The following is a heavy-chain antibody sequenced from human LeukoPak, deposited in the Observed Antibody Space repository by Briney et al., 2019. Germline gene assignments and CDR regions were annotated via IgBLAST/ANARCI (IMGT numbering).Heavy chain of an antibody. J-gene: IGHJ4*02. CDR3: ARAGSSWSFVGY. D-gene: IGHD6-13*01. Sequence: GRSLRLSCATSGFTFSYYVMHWVRQAPGKGLEWVAVLWHDGSNKYYVDFVRGRFTLSRDNSKNTLYLQMYRLRAEDTAVYYCARAGSSWSFVGYWGQGTRVTVSS. CDR2: LWHDGSNK. V-gene: IGHV3-33*01. CDR1: GFTFSYYV.